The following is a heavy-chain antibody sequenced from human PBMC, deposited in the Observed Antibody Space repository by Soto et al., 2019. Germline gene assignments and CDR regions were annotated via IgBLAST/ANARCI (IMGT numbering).Heavy chain of an antibody. CDR2: ISPLKGRT. CDR3: AMDYGDRPEYFKH. D-gene: IGHD4-17*01. CDR1: GYTFTSYG. Sequence: QVPLVQSGPDLKRPGASMKVSCKASGYTFTSYGISWVRQAPGQGLEWMAWISPLKGRTQYSQNAQGRVTLSTDTSSNTAYMEMTTLRVDDTAVYYCAMDYGDRPEYFKHWGQGTLVTVS. J-gene: IGHJ1*01. V-gene: IGHV1-18*04.